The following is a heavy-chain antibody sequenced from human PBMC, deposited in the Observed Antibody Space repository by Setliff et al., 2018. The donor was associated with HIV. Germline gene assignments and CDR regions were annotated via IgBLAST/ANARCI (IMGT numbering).Heavy chain of an antibody. D-gene: IGHD6-19*01. Sequence: ASVKVSCKAFGYTFTSYGINWVRQAPGQGLEWMGWINAGNGNTKYSQKFQGRVTITRDTSASTAYMELSSLRSEDTAVYYCARGPSGWPHFDYWGQGTLVTVSS. J-gene: IGHJ4*02. CDR2: INAGNGNT. CDR3: ARGPSGWPHFDY. CDR1: GYTFTSYG. V-gene: IGHV1-3*01.